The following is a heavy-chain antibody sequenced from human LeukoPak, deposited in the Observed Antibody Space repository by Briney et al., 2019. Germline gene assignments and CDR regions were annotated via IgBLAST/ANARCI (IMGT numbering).Heavy chain of an antibody. CDR2: IYTSGST. D-gene: IGHD1-26*01. V-gene: IGHV4-61*02. CDR3: ARGSRSYGLDY. Sequence: SQTLSLTCTVSGGSISSGSYYWSWIRQPAGKGLEWIGRIYTSGSTNYNPSLKSRVTISVDTSKNQFSLKLSSVTAADTALYYCARGSRSYGLDYWGQGTLVTVSS. J-gene: IGHJ4*02. CDR1: GGSISSGSYY.